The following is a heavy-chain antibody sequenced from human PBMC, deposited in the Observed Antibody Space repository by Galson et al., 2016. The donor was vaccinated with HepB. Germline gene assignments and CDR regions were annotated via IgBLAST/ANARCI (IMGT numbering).Heavy chain of an antibody. CDR1: DFTFASYW. Sequence: SLRLSCAASDFTFASYWMTWVRQAPGKGLEWVANINRDGSERHYVDSVKGRFTISRDNAKNLVFLQVSSLRDEDTAVYYCARDRSLLSVLSGPVVICGAGWYFDLWGRGTRVIVSS. V-gene: IGHV3-7*01. D-gene: IGHD3-3*02. J-gene: IGHJ2*01. CDR3: ARDRSLLSVLSGPVVICGAGWYFDL. CDR2: INRDGSER.